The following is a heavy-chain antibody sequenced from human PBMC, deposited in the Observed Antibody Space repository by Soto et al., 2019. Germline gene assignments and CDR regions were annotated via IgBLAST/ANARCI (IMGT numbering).Heavy chain of an antibody. Sequence: QLQLQESGSGLVKPSQTLSLTCAVSGGSISSGDYSWSWIRQPPGKGLEWIGYIYHSGSTYYNPSLKSRVTISLARSKNQFSLNLSSVTAADTAVYYCARGNDYVWGSYRYEGFDYWGQGTLVTVSS. CDR1: GGSISSGDYS. CDR3: ARGNDYVWGSYRYEGFDY. J-gene: IGHJ4*02. CDR2: IYHSGST. D-gene: IGHD3-16*02. V-gene: IGHV4-30-2*01.